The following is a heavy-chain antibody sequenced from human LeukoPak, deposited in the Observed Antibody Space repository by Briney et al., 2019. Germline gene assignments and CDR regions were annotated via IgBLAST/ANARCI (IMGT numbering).Heavy chain of an antibody. D-gene: IGHD6-13*01. V-gene: IGHV1-69*02. J-gene: IGHJ3*02. Sequence: ASVKVSCKASGGTFSSYTISWVRQAPGQGLEWMGRIIPILGIANYAQKFQGRVTITADKSTSTAYMELSSLRSEDTAVYYCARAPTDPYSSSWLGAFDIWGQGTMVTVSS. CDR1: GGTFSSYT. CDR3: ARAPTDPYSSSWLGAFDI. CDR2: IIPILGIA.